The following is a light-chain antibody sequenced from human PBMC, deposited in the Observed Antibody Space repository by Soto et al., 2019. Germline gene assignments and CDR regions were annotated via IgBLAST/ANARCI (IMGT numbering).Light chain of an antibody. CDR1: SXDVGGYNY. J-gene: IGLJ1*01. CDR3: SSYAGSNNFV. CDR2: EVS. V-gene: IGLV2-8*01. Sequence: QSALAQPPSASGSPGQSVTISCTGTSXDVGGYNYVSWYQQHPGKAPKLMIYEVSKRPSGVPYRFSGSKSGNTASLTVSGLQAEDEADYYCSSYAGSNNFVFGSGTKVTLL.